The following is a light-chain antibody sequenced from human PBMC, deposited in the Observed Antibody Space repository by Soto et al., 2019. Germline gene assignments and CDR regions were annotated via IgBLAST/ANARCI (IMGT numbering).Light chain of an antibody. V-gene: IGLV2-14*01. CDR2: EVN. CDR3: SAYTSSDTGV. Sequence: QSALTQPASVSGSPGQSITISCTGSSSDVGGYNYVSWYQQHPGKAPKLMIYEVNYRPSGVSNRFSGSKSGNTASLTISGLQAEDEADYDCSAYTSSDTGVFGTGTKLTVL. CDR1: SSDVGGYNY. J-gene: IGLJ1*01.